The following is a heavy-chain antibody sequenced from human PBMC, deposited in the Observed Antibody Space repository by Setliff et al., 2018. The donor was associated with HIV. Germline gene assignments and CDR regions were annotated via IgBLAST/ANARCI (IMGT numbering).Heavy chain of an antibody. CDR2: INQDGSEQ. J-gene: IGHJ4*02. CDR3: ARGVPAVTGYHFDY. Sequence: GGSLRLSCAASGFTFSDYAITWVRQAPGKGLEWVANINQDGSEQNFVDSVTGRFTISRDNSKNSLFLQMNSLKTEDTAVYYCARGVPAVTGYHFDYWGQGTLVTVSS. D-gene: IGHD6-19*01. CDR1: GFTFSDYA. V-gene: IGHV3-7*03.